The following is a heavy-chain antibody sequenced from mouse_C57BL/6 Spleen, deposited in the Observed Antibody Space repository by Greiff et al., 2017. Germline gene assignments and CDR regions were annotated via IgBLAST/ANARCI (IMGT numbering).Heavy chain of an antibody. V-gene: IGHV1-42*01. Sequence: EVQLQQSGPELVKPGASVKISCKASGYSFTGYYMNWVKQSPEKSLEWIGEINPSTGGTTYNQKFKAKATLTVDKSSSTAYMQLKSLTSEDSAVYYCARERERAWFAYWGQGTLVTVSA. J-gene: IGHJ3*01. CDR2: INPSTGGT. CDR1: GYSFTGYY. CDR3: ARERERAWFAY.